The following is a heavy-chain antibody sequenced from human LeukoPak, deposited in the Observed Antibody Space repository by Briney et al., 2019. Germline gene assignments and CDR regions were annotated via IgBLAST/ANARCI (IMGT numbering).Heavy chain of an antibody. CDR2: IIPILGIA. CDR1: GGTFSSYA. Sequence: ASVKVSCKASGGTFSSYAISWVRQAPGQGLEWMGRIIPILGIANYAQKFQGRVTITADKSTSTAYMELSSLRSEDTAVYYCARGKAEVDSPHDYWGQGHLVTVSS. CDR3: ARGKAEVDSPHDY. J-gene: IGHJ4*02. V-gene: IGHV1-69*04. D-gene: IGHD5-12*01.